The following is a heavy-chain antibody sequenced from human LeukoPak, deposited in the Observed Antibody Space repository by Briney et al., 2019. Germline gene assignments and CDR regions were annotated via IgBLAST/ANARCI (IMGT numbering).Heavy chain of an antibody. CDR2: INSDGTST. D-gene: IGHD2-2*02. Sequence: PGGSLRLSCAASGFTFSSYWMHWVRQAPGKGLVWVSRINSDGTSTSYADSVKVRFTISRDNAKNTLYLQMNSLRAEDTAVYYCARDLWAVPAAILYNWFDPWGQGTLVTVSS. CDR3: ARDLWAVPAAILYNWFDP. J-gene: IGHJ5*02. CDR1: GFTFSSYW. V-gene: IGHV3-74*01.